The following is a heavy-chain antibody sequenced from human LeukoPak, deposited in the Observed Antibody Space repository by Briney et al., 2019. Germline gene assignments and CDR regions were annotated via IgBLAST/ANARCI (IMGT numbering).Heavy chain of an antibody. CDR3: ARQIASAGTAGFDF. D-gene: IGHD6-13*01. CDR1: GGSISSYY. CDR2: IYSTGSP. Sequence: SETLSLTCTVSGGSISSYYWSWIRQPAGKGLEWIGRIYSTGSPNYNPSLKSRVTMSVDTSKNQFSLRLTSVTAADTAVYYCARQIASAGTAGFDFWGQGALVTVSS. J-gene: IGHJ4*02. V-gene: IGHV4-4*07.